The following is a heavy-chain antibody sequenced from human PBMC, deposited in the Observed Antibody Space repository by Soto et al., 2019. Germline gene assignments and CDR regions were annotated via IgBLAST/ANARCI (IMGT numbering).Heavy chain of an antibody. Sequence: SETLSLTCAGYGGSFSGYYWSWIRQPPGKGLEWIGEINHSGSTNYNPSLKSRVTISVDTSKNQFSLKLSSVTAADTAVYYCARVNCSGGSCYSGWFDSWGPGTLVTVSS. CDR2: INHSGST. CDR3: ARVNCSGGSCYSGWFDS. J-gene: IGHJ5*01. V-gene: IGHV4-34*01. D-gene: IGHD2-15*01. CDR1: GGSFSGYY.